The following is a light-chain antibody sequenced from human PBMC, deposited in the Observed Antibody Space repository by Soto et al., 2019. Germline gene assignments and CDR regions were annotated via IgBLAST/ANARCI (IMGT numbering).Light chain of an antibody. V-gene: IGKV1-5*03. CDR3: QNYNSYSEA. J-gene: IGKJ1*01. CDR2: NAS. Sequence: DIQMTQSPSTLSGSVRDRVTITCRASQTISSWWAWYQQKTGKVRKLLIYNASTLKSGVPSRFSGGGSGTEFTLTMSSLQTDDFATYDSQNYNSYSEAFGQGTKVDNK. CDR1: QTISSW.